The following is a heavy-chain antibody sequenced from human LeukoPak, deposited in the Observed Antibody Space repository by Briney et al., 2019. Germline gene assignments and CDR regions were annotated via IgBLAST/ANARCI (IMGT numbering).Heavy chain of an antibody. CDR1: GYTFTSYD. CDR3: ARGHYSSGSFFDY. J-gene: IGHJ4*02. V-gene: IGHV1-8*01. Sequence: ASVKVSCKASGYTFTSYDINWVRQATGQGLEWMGWMNPNSGNTGYAQKIQGRVTMTRNTSISTAYMELSSLRSEDTAVYYCARGHYSSGSFFDYWGQGTLVTVSS. CDR2: MNPNSGNT. D-gene: IGHD6-19*01.